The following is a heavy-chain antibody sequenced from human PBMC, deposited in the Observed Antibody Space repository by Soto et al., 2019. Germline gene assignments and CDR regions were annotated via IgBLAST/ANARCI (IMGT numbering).Heavy chain of an antibody. V-gene: IGHV1-3*01. Sequence: ASVKVSCKASGYTFTSYTMHWVRQAPGQRLEWMGWINAGNGNTKYSQKLQGRVTITRDTSASTVFIELSSLTSEDTALYYCARGKGNSGYEPIDFWGLGTLVTVS. CDR2: INAGNGNT. J-gene: IGHJ4*02. CDR3: ARGKGNSGYEPIDF. CDR1: GYTFTSYT. D-gene: IGHD5-12*01.